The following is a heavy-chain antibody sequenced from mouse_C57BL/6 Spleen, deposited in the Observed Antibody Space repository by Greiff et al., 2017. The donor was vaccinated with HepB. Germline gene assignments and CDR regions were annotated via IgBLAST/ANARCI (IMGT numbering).Heavy chain of an antibody. CDR2: IDPETGGT. CDR1: GYTFTDYE. D-gene: IGHD1-1*01. Sequence: QVQLQQSGAELVRPGASVTLSCKASGYTFTDYEMHWVKQTPVHGLEWIGAIDPETGGTAYNQKFKGKAILTADKSSSTAYMELRSLTSEDCAVYYCTRGYGSSYFDYWGQGTTLTVSS. J-gene: IGHJ2*01. V-gene: IGHV1-15*01. CDR3: TRGYGSSYFDY.